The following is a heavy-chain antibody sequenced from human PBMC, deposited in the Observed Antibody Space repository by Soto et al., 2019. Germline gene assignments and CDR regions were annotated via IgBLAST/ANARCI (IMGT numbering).Heavy chain of an antibody. D-gene: IGHD5-12*01. CDR3: ARGGERGYDINY. V-gene: IGHV4-59*11. J-gene: IGHJ4*02. CDR2: IYYSGST. CDR1: GGSINNHY. Sequence: SETLSLTCTVSGGSINNHYWSWIRQPPGKGLEWIGYIYYSGSTNYNPSLKSRVTISVDTSKNQFSLKLSSVTAADTAVYYCARGGERGYDINYWGQGTLVTV.